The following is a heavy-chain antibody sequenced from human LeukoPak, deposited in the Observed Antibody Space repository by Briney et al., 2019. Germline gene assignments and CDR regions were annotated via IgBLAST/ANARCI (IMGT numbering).Heavy chain of an antibody. J-gene: IGHJ3*02. CDR3: ARRYYYDSSGSSAFDI. CDR2: IYYSGST. D-gene: IGHD3-22*01. V-gene: IGHV4-39*01. Sequence: SETLSLTCTVSGGSIRSSSYYWGWIRQPPGKGLEWIGSIYYSGSTYYNPSLKSRVTISVDTSKNQFSLKLSSVTAADTAVYYCARRYYYDSSGSSAFDIWGQGTMVTVSS. CDR1: GGSIRSSSYY.